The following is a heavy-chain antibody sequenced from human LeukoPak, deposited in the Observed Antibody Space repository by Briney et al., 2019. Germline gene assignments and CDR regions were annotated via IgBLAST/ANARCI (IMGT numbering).Heavy chain of an antibody. D-gene: IGHD2-15*01. CDR2: IGGSGGRR. CDR1: GFTFNTYD. Sequence: PGGSLRLSCAASGFTFNTYDMSWVRQAPGKGLEWVSGIGGSGGRRKYADSVKGRFTISRDNPRNTLYLQMNSLRAEDTAVYYCAKDNIVVVVAAMLDYWGQGTLVTVSS. J-gene: IGHJ4*02. CDR3: AKDNIVVVVAAMLDY. V-gene: IGHV3-23*01.